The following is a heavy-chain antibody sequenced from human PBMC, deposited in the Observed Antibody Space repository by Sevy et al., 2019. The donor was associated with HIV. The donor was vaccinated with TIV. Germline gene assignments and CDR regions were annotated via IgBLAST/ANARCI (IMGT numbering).Heavy chain of an antibody. CDR1: GFSFSHYS. CDR2: ISYNSNFI. Sequence: GGSLRLSCTVTGFTFSGFSFSHYSMNWVRQAPGRGLEWVSSISYNSNFILYADPAKGRFTISRDDAKNSLFLLMDRLRADDTAMYYCALTNSADYYDSGAFHLWGRGTMVTVSS. V-gene: IGHV3-21*06. J-gene: IGHJ3*01. D-gene: IGHD3-22*01. CDR3: ALTNSADYYDSGAFHL.